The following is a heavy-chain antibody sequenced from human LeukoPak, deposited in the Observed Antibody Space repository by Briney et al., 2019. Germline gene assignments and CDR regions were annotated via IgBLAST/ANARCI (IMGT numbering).Heavy chain of an antibody. CDR1: GGSISSSSYY. V-gene: IGHV4-39*01. CDR3: ARRGGNGYYYGSGSYYFDY. D-gene: IGHD3-10*01. Sequence: PSETLSLTCTVSGGSISSSSYYWGWIRQPPGKGLEWIGSIYYSGSTYYHPSLNSRVTISVDTSKNPFSLKLSSVTAADTAVYYCARRGGNGYYYGSGSYYFDYWGQGTLVTVSS. J-gene: IGHJ4*02. CDR2: IYYSGST.